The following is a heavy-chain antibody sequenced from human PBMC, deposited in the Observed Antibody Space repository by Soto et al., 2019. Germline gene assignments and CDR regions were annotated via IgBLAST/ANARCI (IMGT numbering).Heavy chain of an antibody. V-gene: IGHV4-59*01. Sequence: KPSETLSLTCTVSNGSITNFHWSWIRQPPGKGLEWIGYIYFSGSTNYNPSLKSRVTMSIDTSKNEFSLKLISVTAADTAAYYCAAYDSEGYFDYWGQGARVVFSS. CDR3: AAYDSEGYFDY. J-gene: IGHJ4*02. CDR1: NGSITNFH. CDR2: IYFSGST. D-gene: IGHD3-9*01.